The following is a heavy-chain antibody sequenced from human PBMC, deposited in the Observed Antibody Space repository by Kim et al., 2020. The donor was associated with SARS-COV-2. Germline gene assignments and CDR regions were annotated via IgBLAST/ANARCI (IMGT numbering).Heavy chain of an antibody. V-gene: IGHV3-30*18. Sequence: GGSLRLSCAASGFTFSTYGMHWVRQAPGKGLEWGALMSYDGSTKYYADSMKGRFTISRDNSENTLYLQLNSLRPEDTAVYYCAKALLRGVNFYYYGMDVWGQGNTVTVSS. J-gene: IGHJ6*02. CDR2: MSYDGSTK. CDR3: AKALLRGVNFYYYGMDV. CDR1: GFTFSTYG. D-gene: IGHD3-10*01.